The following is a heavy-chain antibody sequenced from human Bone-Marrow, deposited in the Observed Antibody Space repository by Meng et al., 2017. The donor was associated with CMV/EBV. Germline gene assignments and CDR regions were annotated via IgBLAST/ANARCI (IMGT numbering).Heavy chain of an antibody. J-gene: IGHJ5*02. Sequence: SETLSLTCAVYGGSFSGYYWSWIRQPPGKGLEWIGEINHSGSTNYNPSLKSRVTISVDTSKNQFSLKLSSVTAADTAVYYCARGLGYCSSTSCYFNWCDPWGQGTLVTVSS. CDR3: ARGLGYCSSTSCYFNWCDP. CDR1: GGSFSGYY. V-gene: IGHV4-34*01. CDR2: INHSGST. D-gene: IGHD2-2*01.